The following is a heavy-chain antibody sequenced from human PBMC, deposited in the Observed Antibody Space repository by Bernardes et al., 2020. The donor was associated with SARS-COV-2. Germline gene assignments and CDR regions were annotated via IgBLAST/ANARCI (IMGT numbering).Heavy chain of an antibody. CDR3: GRNLGGDTYGYWGD. J-gene: IGHJ4*02. V-gene: IGHV3-48*04. Sequence: GGSLRLSCAASGFTFSSYSMNRVRQAPGRGLEWVSYISSTSTTVYYADSVKGRFTISRDNAKNALYLQMNSLGVDDTAVYYCGRNLGGDTYGYWGDWGQGALVTVSS. D-gene: IGHD5-18*01. CDR1: GFTFSSYS. CDR2: ISSTSTTV.